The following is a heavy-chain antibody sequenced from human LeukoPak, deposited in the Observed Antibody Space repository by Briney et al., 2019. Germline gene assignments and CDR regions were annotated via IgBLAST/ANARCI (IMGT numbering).Heavy chain of an antibody. J-gene: IGHJ4*02. Sequence: GGSLRLSCAASGFTFSSYAMSWVRQAPGKGLEWVSAISGSGGSTYYADSVKGRFTVSRDNSKNTLYLQMNSLRAEDTAVYYCAKDSQLWLPSSLDYWGQGTLVTVSS. V-gene: IGHV3-23*01. CDR1: GFTFSSYA. CDR3: AKDSQLWLPSSLDY. CDR2: ISGSGGST. D-gene: IGHD5-18*01.